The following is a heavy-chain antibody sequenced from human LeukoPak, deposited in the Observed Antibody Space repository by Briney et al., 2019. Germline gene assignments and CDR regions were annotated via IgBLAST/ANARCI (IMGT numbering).Heavy chain of an antibody. J-gene: IGHJ6*03. D-gene: IGHD2-2*03. CDR3: ARGQVDIVVVPASYYYYMDV. CDR2: INHSGST. V-gene: IGHV4-34*01. CDR1: GGSFSGYY. Sequence: PSETLSLTCAVYGGSFSGYYWSWIRQPPGKGLEWIGEINHSGSTNYNPSLKSRVTISVDTSKNQFSLKLSSVTAADTAVYYCARGQVDIVVVPASYYYYMDVWGKGTTDTVSS.